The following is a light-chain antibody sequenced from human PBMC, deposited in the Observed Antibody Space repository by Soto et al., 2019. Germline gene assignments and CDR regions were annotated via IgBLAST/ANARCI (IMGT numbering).Light chain of an antibody. Sequence: DIVMTQSPVTLSASPGDRAALSCRASQSVGRSFAWYQQNPGKAPRVLIYVTSTMAAGVPARFSGSGSGKDFTLTISSLQSEDFTVYYSQQYSNWPYTFGKGTRLEIK. CDR3: QQYSNWPYT. CDR2: VTS. J-gene: IGKJ2*01. V-gene: IGKV3-15*01. CDR1: QSVGRS.